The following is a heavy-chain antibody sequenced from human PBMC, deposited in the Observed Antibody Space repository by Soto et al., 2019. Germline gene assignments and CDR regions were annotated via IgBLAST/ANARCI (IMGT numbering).Heavy chain of an antibody. CDR3: AREGYSYGYYYYYYGMDV. J-gene: IGHJ6*02. Sequence: ASVKVSCKASGYTFSNYGITWVRQAPGQGLEWIGWISAYNGNKNYAQNLQGRVTMTTDTSTNTGYMELRSLRSDDTAVYYCAREGYSYGYYYYYYGMDVWGQGTTVTVSS. V-gene: IGHV1-18*01. CDR2: ISAYNGNK. CDR1: GYTFSNYG. D-gene: IGHD5-18*01.